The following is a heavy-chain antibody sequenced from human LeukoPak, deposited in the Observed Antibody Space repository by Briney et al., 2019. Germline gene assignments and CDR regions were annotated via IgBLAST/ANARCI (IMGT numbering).Heavy chain of an antibody. D-gene: IGHD3-9*01. Sequence: SETLSLTCTVSGGSISSYYWSWIRQPPGKGLEGIGYIHYSGSTNYNPSLKSRVTISVDTSKNQFSLKLSSVTAADTAVYYCARGSGYDILTGYAPSDYWGQGTLVTVSS. CDR3: ARGSGYDILTGYAPSDY. CDR1: GGSISSYY. CDR2: IHYSGST. J-gene: IGHJ4*02. V-gene: IGHV4-59*08.